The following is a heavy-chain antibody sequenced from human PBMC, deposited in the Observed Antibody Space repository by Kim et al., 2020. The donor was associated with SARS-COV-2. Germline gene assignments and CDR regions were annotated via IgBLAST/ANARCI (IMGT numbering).Heavy chain of an antibody. CDR2: IDGSGDAT. CDR1: GFTFSNYA. J-gene: IGHJ5*02. Sequence: GGSLRLSCAASGFTFSNYAMTWVRQAPGKGLEWVSAIDGSGDATYYAGSVKGRFTVSRDNSKNTLYLQMNSLRAEDTAIYYCAKRGSGEASWGQGTLVTVSS. V-gene: IGHV3-23*01. CDR3: AKRGSGEAS. D-gene: IGHD1-26*01.